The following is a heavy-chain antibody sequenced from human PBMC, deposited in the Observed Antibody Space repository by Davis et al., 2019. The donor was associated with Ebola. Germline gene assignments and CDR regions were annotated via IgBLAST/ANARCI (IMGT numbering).Heavy chain of an antibody. CDR3: ARAGGDRFFLDY. D-gene: IGHD3-16*01. CDR2: IWYDASNK. J-gene: IGHJ4*02. CDR1: GFTFSNYG. V-gene: IGHV3-33*08. Sequence: PGGSLRLSCAASGFTFSNYGMHWVRQAPGKGLEWVSVIWYDASNKYYADSVKGRFTISRDNSKNTLYLQMNSLRAEDTAVYFCARAGGDRFFLDYWGQGTLVTVAS.